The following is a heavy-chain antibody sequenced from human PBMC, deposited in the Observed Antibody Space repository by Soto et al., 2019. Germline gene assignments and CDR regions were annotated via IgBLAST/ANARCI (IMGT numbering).Heavy chain of an antibody. CDR1: GDSIGRYY. CDR3: ARYSSNWFQTEGMDV. Sequence: PSETLSLTCTVSGDSIGRYYWNWIRQPAGKGLEWIGRIDASGNSNYNPSLKSRVTMSVDTSKKQFSLKVTSVTAADTAVYYCARYSSNWFQTEGMDVWGQGTTVTVSS. J-gene: IGHJ6*02. CDR2: IDASGNS. V-gene: IGHV4-4*07. D-gene: IGHD6-13*01.